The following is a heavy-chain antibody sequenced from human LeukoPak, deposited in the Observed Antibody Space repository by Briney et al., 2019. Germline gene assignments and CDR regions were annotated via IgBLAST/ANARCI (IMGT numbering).Heavy chain of an antibody. D-gene: IGHD3-16*01. Sequence: GGSLRLSCTVSGFTVSSNSMSWVRQAPGKGLEWVSFIYSDNTHYSDSVKGRFTISRDNSKNTVFLQMNSLRVEDTAVYYCGASTWGFQDSWGQGTRVSVSS. J-gene: IGHJ4*02. CDR3: GASTWGFQDS. CDR2: IYSDNT. V-gene: IGHV3-53*01. CDR1: GFTVSSNS.